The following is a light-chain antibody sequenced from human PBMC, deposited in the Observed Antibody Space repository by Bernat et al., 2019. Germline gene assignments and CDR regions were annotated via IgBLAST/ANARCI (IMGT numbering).Light chain of an antibody. CDR2: GKN. CDR3: NSRDSSGTHRV. Sequence: SSELTQDPAVSVALGQTVRITCQGDSLRSYYASWYQQKPGQAPVLVIYGKNNRPSGIPDRFSGSSSGSTASLTIAGAQAEDEAEYYCNSRDSSGTHRVYGGGTKLAVL. J-gene: IGLJ3*02. V-gene: IGLV3-19*01. CDR1: SLRSYY.